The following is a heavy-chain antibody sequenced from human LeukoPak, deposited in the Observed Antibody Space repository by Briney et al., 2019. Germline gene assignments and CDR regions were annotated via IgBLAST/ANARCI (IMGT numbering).Heavy chain of an antibody. CDR3: ARYSSDHDGRHFEF. CDR2: IFYNGNT. Sequence: SETLSLTCTVSGGSIGGYFWSWLRQPPGKGLEWVGWIFYNGNTNYNSSLKSRLTMSVDASKNQFYLKLNSVTAADTAVYYCARYSSDHDGRHFEFWGQGILVIVSS. CDR1: GGSIGGYF. V-gene: IGHV4-59*01. D-gene: IGHD2-21*01. J-gene: IGHJ4*02.